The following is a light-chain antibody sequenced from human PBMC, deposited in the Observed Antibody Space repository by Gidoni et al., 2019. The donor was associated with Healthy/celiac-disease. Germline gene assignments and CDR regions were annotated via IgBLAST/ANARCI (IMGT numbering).Light chain of an antibody. CDR3: QQSYSTPQG. CDR2: AAS. Sequence: DIQMPQSPSSLSASVGDRVTITCRASQSISSYLNWYQQKPGKAPKLLIYAASSLQSGVPSRFSGSGSGTDFTLTISSLQPEDFATYYCQQSYSTPQGFGGGTKVEIK. CDR1: QSISSY. J-gene: IGKJ4*02. V-gene: IGKV1-39*01.